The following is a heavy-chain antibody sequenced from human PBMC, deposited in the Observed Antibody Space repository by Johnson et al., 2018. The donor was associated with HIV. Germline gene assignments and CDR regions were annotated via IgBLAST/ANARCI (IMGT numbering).Heavy chain of an antibody. J-gene: IGHJ3*02. CDR3: ARDYREANAFDI. D-gene: IGHD1-26*01. CDR1: GFTFSSFP. CDR2: ISYVGTNK. V-gene: IGHV3-30-3*01. Sequence: QVQLVESGGGVVQPGTSLRLSCAASGFTFSSFPMHWVRQAPGKGLEWVAFISYVGTNKYYADSVKGRFTISRDNSKNTLYLQMNSLRSEDTAVYYCARDYREANAFDIWGQGTMVTVSS.